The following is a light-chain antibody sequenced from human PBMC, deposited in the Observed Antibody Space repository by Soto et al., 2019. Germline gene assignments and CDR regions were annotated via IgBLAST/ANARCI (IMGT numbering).Light chain of an antibody. Sequence: EIVLTQSPGTLSLSPGERATLSCRASQTVSSNYLAWYQQKPGQAPRLLIYAASTRATGIPDRFSGSGPGTDFTLSISRLEPEDFAVYYCQLYGTSPKPFGQATKVDIK. CDR2: AAS. CDR3: QLYGTSPKP. J-gene: IGKJ1*01. CDR1: QTVSSNY. V-gene: IGKV3-20*01.